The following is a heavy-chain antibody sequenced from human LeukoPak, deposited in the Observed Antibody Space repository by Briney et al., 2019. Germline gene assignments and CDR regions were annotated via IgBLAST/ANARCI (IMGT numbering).Heavy chain of an antibody. D-gene: IGHD6-19*01. Sequence: GGSLRLSCAASGFTFDDYTMHWVRQAPGKGLEWVSLIHWDGDDTYYADSVEGRFAISRDNSKSSLYLQMNSLITEDTALYYCAKDMEDGSGSFDYWGXGTLVTVSS. CDR2: IHWDGDDT. CDR3: AKDMEDGSGSFDY. J-gene: IGHJ4*02. V-gene: IGHV3-43*01. CDR1: GFTFDDYT.